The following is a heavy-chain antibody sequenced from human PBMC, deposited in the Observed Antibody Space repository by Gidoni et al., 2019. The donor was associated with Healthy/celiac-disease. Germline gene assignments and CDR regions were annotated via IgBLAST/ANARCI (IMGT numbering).Heavy chain of an antibody. Sequence: EVQLLESGGGLVQPGGSLRLSGAASGFTCSSYAMSWVRQAPGKGLEWVAAISGRGGSTSYADSVEGRFTISRDNSKTPLYLQMTSLRADDTAVYYCAKGHDYTPRGAFDIWGQGTMVTVSS. V-gene: IGHV3-23*01. CDR2: ISGRGGST. J-gene: IGHJ3*02. CDR1: GFTCSSYA. CDR3: AKGHDYTPRGAFDI. D-gene: IGHD4-4*01.